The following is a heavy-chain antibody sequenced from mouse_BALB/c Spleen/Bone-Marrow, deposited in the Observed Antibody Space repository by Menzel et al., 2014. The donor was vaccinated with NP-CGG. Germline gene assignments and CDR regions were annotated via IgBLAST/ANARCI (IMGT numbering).Heavy chain of an antibody. Sequence: LVESGAELVRPGSSVRISCKASGYAFSAYWMNWAKQRPGQGLEWIGQIYPGDGDTNYNGKFKGKATLTADKSSSTAYMQLSSLTSEDSAVYFCTRSTATFDYWGQGTTLTVSS. V-gene: IGHV1-80*01. CDR3: TRSTATFDY. J-gene: IGHJ2*01. CDR2: IYPGDGDT. CDR1: GYAFSAYW. D-gene: IGHD1-2*01.